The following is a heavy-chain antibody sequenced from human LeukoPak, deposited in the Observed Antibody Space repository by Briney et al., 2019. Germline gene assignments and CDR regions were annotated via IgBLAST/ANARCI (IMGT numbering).Heavy chain of an antibody. D-gene: IGHD3-9*01. Sequence: SETLSLTCTVSGGSISSGGYYWSWLRQHPGKGLEWIGYIYYSRSTYSNPSLKSRVTTTVDTSKNQFSLKLSPVTAADTAVYCCAMWYYDILTGAYFFVYSGEGTLFTVS. CDR2: IYYSRST. V-gene: IGHV4-31*03. CDR3: AMWYYDILTGAYFFVY. J-gene: IGHJ4*02. CDR1: GGSISSGGYY.